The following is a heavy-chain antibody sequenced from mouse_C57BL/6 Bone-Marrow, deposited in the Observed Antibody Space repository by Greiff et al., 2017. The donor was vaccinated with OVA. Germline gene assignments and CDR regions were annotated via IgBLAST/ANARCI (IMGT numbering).Heavy chain of an antibody. V-gene: IGHV5-6*01. Sequence: EVHLVESGGDLVKPGGSLKLSCAASGFTFSSYGMSWVRQTPDKRLEWVATISSGGSYTYYPDSVKGRFTISRDNAKNTLYLQMSSLKSEDTAMYYCARYYYGSLWYFDVWGTGTTVTVSS. D-gene: IGHD1-1*01. CDR3: ARYYYGSLWYFDV. J-gene: IGHJ1*03. CDR2: ISSGGSYT. CDR1: GFTFSSYG.